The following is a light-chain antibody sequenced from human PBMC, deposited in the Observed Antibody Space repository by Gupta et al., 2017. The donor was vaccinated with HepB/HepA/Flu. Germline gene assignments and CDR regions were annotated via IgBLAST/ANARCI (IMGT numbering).Light chain of an antibody. CDR3: QQRSNWLT. CDR1: QSVSSY. V-gene: IGKV3-11*01. J-gene: IGKJ4*01. Sequence: EIVLTQSPATLSLSPGERATLSCRASQSVSSYLAWYQQKPGQAPRLLIYDASNRATGIPARFRGSGAGTDFTLTISSREPEDVAVYDGQQRSNWLTFGGGTKVEIK. CDR2: DAS.